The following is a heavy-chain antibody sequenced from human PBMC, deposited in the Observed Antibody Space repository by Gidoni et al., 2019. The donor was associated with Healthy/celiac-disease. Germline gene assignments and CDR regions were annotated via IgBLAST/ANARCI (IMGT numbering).Heavy chain of an antibody. CDR2: ISSNGGST. D-gene: IGHD2-15*01. CDR1: VFTFSSYA. J-gene: IGHJ4*02. Sequence: EVQLVESGGGLVQPGGSLRLSCSASVFTFSSYAMHWVRQAPGKGLEYVSAISSNGGSTYYADSVKGRFTISRDNSKNTLYLQMSSLRAEDTAVYYCVKNIVVVVAASSYWGQGTLVTVSS. V-gene: IGHV3-64D*06. CDR3: VKNIVVVVAASSY.